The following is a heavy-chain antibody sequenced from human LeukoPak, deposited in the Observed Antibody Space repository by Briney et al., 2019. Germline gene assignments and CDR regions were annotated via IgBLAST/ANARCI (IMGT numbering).Heavy chain of an antibody. J-gene: IGHJ4*02. CDR2: ITGNGGSV. CDR3: ARDHVGSGYYYFDY. V-gene: IGHV3-20*04. Sequence: GGSLRISCAASGFTFADYGMSWVRQAPGKGLEWVSGITGNGGSVGYADAVKGRFTVSRDNAKNSLYLQMNSLRDEDTALYYCARDHVGSGYYYFDYWGQGTLVTVSS. D-gene: IGHD3-22*01. CDR1: GFTFADYG.